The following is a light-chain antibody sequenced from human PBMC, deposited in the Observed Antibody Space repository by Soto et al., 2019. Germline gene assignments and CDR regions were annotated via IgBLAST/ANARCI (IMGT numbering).Light chain of an antibody. CDR3: QTWGTGPWV. Sequence: QLVLTQSPSAFASLGASVKLTCTLSSGHNTYAIAWHQQQPEKGPRYLMKLNSDGSHSKGDGIPDRFSGSSSGAERYLTISSLQSEDEADYYCQTWGTGPWVFGGGTKLTVL. CDR1: SGHNTYA. V-gene: IGLV4-69*01. J-gene: IGLJ3*02. CDR2: LNSDGSH.